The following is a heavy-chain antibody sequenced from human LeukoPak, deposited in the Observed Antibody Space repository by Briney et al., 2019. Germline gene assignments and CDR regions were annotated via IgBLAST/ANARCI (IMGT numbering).Heavy chain of an antibody. Sequence: TPSETLSLTCTVSGGSVSSGSYYWSWIRQPPGKGLEWIGYIYYSGSTNYNPSLKSRVTISVDTSKNQFSLKLSSVTAADTAVYYCAGDSNYYGSGSSDAFDIWGQGTMVTVSS. V-gene: IGHV4-61*01. J-gene: IGHJ3*02. CDR2: IYYSGST. CDR3: AGDSNYYGSGSSDAFDI. D-gene: IGHD3-10*01. CDR1: GGSVSSGSYY.